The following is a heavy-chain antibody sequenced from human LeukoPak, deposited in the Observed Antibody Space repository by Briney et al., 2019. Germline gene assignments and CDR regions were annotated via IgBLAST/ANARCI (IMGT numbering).Heavy chain of an antibody. CDR3: AKTYSSSRAHYYYYYYMDV. V-gene: IGHV3-23*01. J-gene: IGHJ6*03. Sequence: GGSLRLSCAASGFTFSSYAMSWVRQAPGKGLEWVSAISGSGGSPYYADSVKGRFTISRDSSKNTLYLQMNSLRAEDTAVYYCAKTYSSSRAHYYYYYYMDVWGKGTTVTISS. CDR2: ISGSGGSP. CDR1: GFTFSSYA. D-gene: IGHD6-13*01.